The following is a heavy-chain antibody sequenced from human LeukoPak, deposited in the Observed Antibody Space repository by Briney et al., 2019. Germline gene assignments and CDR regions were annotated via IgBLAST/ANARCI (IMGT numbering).Heavy chain of an antibody. D-gene: IGHD3-10*01. V-gene: IGHV3-74*01. CDR2: INPDGSGT. Sequence: GGSLRLSCAASGFTFSSYWMHWVRQGPGKGLVWVSRINPDGSGTSHADSVKGRFTISRDNAKNTLYLQMNSLRADDTAVYFCARDSGSGSYSGYWGLGTLVTVSS. CDR3: ARDSGSGSYSGY. CDR1: GFTFSSYW. J-gene: IGHJ4*02.